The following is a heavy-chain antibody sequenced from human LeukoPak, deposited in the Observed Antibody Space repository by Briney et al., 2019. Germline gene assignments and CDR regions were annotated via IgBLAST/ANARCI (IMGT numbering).Heavy chain of an antibody. CDR3: ARDVHYTSSKPGWPFDV. D-gene: IGHD1-1*01. Sequence: GRSLRLSCIASGFTFSEYAMHWIRQAPGSGPEWVAFISSDGSDKYYADSVKGRFTISRDNSKSTLYLQMSSLRPDDTSVFSCARDVHYTSSKPGWPFDVWGQGTVVTVSS. V-gene: IGHV3-30*15. CDR2: ISSDGSDK. J-gene: IGHJ3*01. CDR1: GFTFSEYA.